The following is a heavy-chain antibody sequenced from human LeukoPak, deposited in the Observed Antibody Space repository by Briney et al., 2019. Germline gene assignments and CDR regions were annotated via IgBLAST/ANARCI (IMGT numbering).Heavy chain of an antibody. D-gene: IGHD3-22*01. V-gene: IGHV4-59*12. Sequence: SETLSLTCTVSGGSISSYYWSWIRQPPGKGLEWIGYIYYSGSTNYNPSHKSRVTISVDTSKNQFSLKLSSVTAADTAVYYCARDGRGSSGYYDYWGQGTLVTVSS. CDR1: GGSISSYY. CDR3: ARDGRGSSGYYDY. CDR2: IYYSGST. J-gene: IGHJ4*02.